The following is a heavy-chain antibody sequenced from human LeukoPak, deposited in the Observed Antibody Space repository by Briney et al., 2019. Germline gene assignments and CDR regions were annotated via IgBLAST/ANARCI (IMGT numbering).Heavy chain of an antibody. CDR2: IYYSGST. CDR3: ARLEAAAGHFDY. CDR1: GGSISSSSYY. J-gene: IGHJ4*02. V-gene: IGHV4-39*01. D-gene: IGHD6-13*01. Sequence: SETLSLTCTVSGGSISSSSYYWGWIRQPPGKGLGWIGSIYYSGSTYYNPSLKSRVTISVDTSKNQFSLKLSSVTAADTAVYYCARLEAAAGHFDYWGQGTLVTVSS.